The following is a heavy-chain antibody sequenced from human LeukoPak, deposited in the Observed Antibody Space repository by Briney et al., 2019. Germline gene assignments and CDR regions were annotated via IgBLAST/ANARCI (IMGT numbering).Heavy chain of an antibody. V-gene: IGHV4-34*01. CDR2: INHSGST. CDR1: GGSFSGYY. J-gene: IGHJ4*02. D-gene: IGHD3-9*01. Sequence: SETLSLTCAVYGGSFSGYYWSWIRQPPGKGLEWIGEINHSGSTNYNPSLKSQVTISVDTSKNQFSLKLSSVTAADTAVYYCARLLRYFDWLPSHFDYWGQGTLVTVSS. CDR3: ARLLRYFDWLPSHFDY.